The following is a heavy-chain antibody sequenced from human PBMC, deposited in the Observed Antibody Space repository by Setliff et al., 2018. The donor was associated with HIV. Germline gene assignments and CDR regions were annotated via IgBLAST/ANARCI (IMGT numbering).Heavy chain of an antibody. CDR2: INHSGST. CDR1: GYSISSGYY. J-gene: IGHJ4*02. V-gene: IGHV4-38-2*02. Sequence: SETLSLTCPVSGYSISSGYYWSWIRQPPGKGLEWIGEINHSGSTNYNPSLKSRVTISVDTSKNQFSLNLNSVTAADTAVYYCARVTTWVDYWGQGTLVTVSS. D-gene: IGHD1-1*01. CDR3: ARVTTWVDY.